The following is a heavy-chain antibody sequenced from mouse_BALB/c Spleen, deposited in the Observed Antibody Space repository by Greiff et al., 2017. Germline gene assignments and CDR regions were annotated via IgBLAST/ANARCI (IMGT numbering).Heavy chain of an antibody. CDR2: IWGGGST. J-gene: IGHJ4*01. D-gene: IGHD2-3*01. CDR1: GFSLSRYS. CDR3: ARNSPDGYYVVDAMDY. Sequence: VMLVESGPGLVAPSQSLSITCTVSGFSLSRYSVHWVRQPPGKGLEWLGMIWGGGSTDYNSALKSRLSISKDNSKSQVFLKMNRLQTDDTAMYYCARNSPDGYYVVDAMDYWGQGTSVTVSS. V-gene: IGHV2-6-4*01.